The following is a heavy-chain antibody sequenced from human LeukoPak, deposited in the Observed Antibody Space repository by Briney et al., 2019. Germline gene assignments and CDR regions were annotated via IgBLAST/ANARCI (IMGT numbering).Heavy chain of an antibody. D-gene: IGHD3-22*01. CDR2: IYSGGST. Sequence: QSGGSLRLSCAASGFTVSSNYMSWVRQAPGKGLEWVSLIYSGGSTYYADSVKGRFTISRDNSKNTLFLQMNSLRAEDTAVYYCARDLGYYDSTGYYTYWGQGTLVTVSS. J-gene: IGHJ4*02. CDR1: GFTVSSNY. CDR3: ARDLGYYDSTGYYTY. V-gene: IGHV3-53*01.